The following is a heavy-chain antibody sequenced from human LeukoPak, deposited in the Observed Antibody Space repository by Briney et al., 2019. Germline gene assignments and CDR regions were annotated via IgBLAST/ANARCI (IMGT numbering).Heavy chain of an antibody. V-gene: IGHV6-1*01. D-gene: IGHD5-24*01. CDR2: TYYRSRWYN. J-gene: IGHJ5*02. Sequence: SQTLSLTCAISGDSVSTNRAAWNWIRQSPSRGLEWLGRTYYRSRWYNDYAVSMKSRITINPDTSKDQFSLQLNSVTPEDTAVYYCARDLGDGYNWFDPWGQGTLVTVSS. CDR1: GDSVSTNRAA. CDR3: ARDLGDGYNWFDP.